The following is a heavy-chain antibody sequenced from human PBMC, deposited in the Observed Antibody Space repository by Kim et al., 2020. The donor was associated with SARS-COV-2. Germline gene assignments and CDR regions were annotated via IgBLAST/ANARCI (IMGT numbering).Heavy chain of an antibody. CDR3: ARGWFGELYDY. V-gene: IGHV1-3*01. D-gene: IGHD3-10*01. Sequence: TKYSQKFQGRVTNTRDTSANTAYMELTSLRSEDTAVYFCARGWFGELYDYWGLGTLVTVSS. CDR2: T. J-gene: IGHJ4*02.